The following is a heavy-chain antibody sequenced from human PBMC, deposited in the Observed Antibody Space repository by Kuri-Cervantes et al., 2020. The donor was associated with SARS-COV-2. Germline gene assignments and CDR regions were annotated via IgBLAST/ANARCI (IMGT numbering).Heavy chain of an antibody. D-gene: IGHD5-24*01. J-gene: IGHJ4*02. Sequence: GESLKISCKGSGYSFTSYWMSWVRQAPGKGLEWVANIKQDGSEKYYVDSVKGRFTISRDNAKNSLYLQMNSLRAEDTAVYYCARENRDGYKGGFDYWGQGTLVTVSS. CDR3: ARENRDGYKGGFDY. CDR2: IKQDGSEK. V-gene: IGHV3-7*01. CDR1: GYSFTSYW.